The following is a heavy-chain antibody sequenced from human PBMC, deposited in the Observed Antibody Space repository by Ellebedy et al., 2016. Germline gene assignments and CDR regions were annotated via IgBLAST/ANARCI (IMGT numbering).Heavy chain of an antibody. V-gene: IGHV3-21*01. CDR1: GFTFSNFA. CDR2: ISRTGTYI. Sequence: GESLKISCAASGFTFSNFAMNWVRLAPGKGLEWVSSISRTGTYIYYAGSAKGRFTISRDNAKNSLYLQMNSLTIEDTAVYYCASRAKAVAETDPPRDYYYGMDVWGQGTTVTVSS. CDR3: ASRAKAVAETDPPRDYYYGMDV. D-gene: IGHD6-19*01. J-gene: IGHJ6*02.